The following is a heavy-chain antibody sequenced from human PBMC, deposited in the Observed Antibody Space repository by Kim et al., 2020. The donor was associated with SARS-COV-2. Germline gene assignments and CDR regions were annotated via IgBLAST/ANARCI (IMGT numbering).Heavy chain of an antibody. V-gene: IGHV3-23*01. D-gene: IGHD3-9*01. CDR1: GFTFSSYA. Sequence: GGSLRLSCAASGFTFSSYAMSWVRQAPGKGLEWVSDISGSGGSTYYADSVKGRFTISRDNSKNTLYLQMNSLRAEDTAVYYCAKGANARYFDWLSIPDWFDHWGQGSLVTVSS. CDR2: ISGSGGST. J-gene: IGHJ5*02. CDR3: AKGANARYFDWLSIPDWFDH.